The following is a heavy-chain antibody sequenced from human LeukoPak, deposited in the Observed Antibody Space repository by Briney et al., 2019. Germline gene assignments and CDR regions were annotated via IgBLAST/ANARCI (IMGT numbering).Heavy chain of an antibody. D-gene: IGHD6-13*01. Sequence: GGSLRLSCAASGFTFSSYAMHWVRQAPGKGLEWVAVISYDGSNKYYADSVKGRFTISRDNSKNTLYLQMNSLRAEDTAVYYCARDWGIAAAGLLAFDIWGQGTMVTVSS. CDR2: ISYDGSNK. CDR1: GFTFSSYA. CDR3: ARDWGIAAAGLLAFDI. V-gene: IGHV3-30*04. J-gene: IGHJ3*02.